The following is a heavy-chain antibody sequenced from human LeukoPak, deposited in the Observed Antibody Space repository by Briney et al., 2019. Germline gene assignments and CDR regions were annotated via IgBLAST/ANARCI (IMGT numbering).Heavy chain of an antibody. CDR1: GFTFSSYA. Sequence: QTGGSLRLSCAASGFTFSSYAMHWVRQAPGKGLEWVAVISYDGSNKYYADSVKGRFTISRDNSENTLYLQMNSLRAEDTAVYYCARDSEGQWLVLGVMDYWGQGTLVTVSS. D-gene: IGHD6-19*01. V-gene: IGHV3-30-3*01. J-gene: IGHJ4*02. CDR3: ARDSEGQWLVLGVMDY. CDR2: ISYDGSNK.